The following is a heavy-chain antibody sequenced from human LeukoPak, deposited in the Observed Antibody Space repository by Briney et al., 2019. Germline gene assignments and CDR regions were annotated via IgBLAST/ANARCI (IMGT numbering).Heavy chain of an antibody. CDR2: ISWNSGSI. V-gene: IGHV3-9*01. Sequence: GGSLRLSCAASGFTFDDYAMHWVRQAPGKGLEGVSGISWNSGSIGYADSVKGRFTISRDNAKNSLYLQMNSLRAEDTALYYCAKDGGSSSWKEDGNWFDPWGQGTLVTVSS. CDR1: GFTFDDYA. J-gene: IGHJ5*02. CDR3: AKDGGSSSWKEDGNWFDP. D-gene: IGHD6-13*01.